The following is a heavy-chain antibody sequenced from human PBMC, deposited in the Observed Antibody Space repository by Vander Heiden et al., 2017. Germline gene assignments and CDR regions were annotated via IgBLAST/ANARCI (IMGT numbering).Heavy chain of an antibody. V-gene: IGHV4-39*02. J-gene: IGHJ1*01. Sequence: QLHLQASGPGLVKPSETLSLTCTVSGVPFTGGSHYWGWVRQPPGKGLEWLATIYHSGTTYYNPSLKSRGTISVDTATNRFFLSLTSVTAADTSLYFCTNTYSSGAQHWGQGTLVVVSS. D-gene: IGHD3-10*01. CDR3: TNTYSSGAQH. CDR2: IYHSGTT. CDR1: GVPFTGGSHY.